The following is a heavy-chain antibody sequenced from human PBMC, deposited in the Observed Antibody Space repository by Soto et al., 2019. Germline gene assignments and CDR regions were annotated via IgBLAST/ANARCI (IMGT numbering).Heavy chain of an antibody. D-gene: IGHD1-7*01. Sequence: SETLSLTCTVSGGSISSYYWSWIRQPPGKGLEWIGYIYYSGSTNYDPSLKSRVTISVDTSKNQFSLKLSSVTAADTAVYYCARRYGTTFDYWGQGTLVTVS. V-gene: IGHV4-59*01. CDR3: ARRYGTTFDY. CDR2: IYYSGST. CDR1: GGSISSYY. J-gene: IGHJ4*02.